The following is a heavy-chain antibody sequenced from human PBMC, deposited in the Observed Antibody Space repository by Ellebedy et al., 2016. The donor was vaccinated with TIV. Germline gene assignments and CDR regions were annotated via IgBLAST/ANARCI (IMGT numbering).Heavy chain of an antibody. D-gene: IGHD3-16*01. CDR2: INHSGST. V-gene: IGHV4-34*01. CDR3: ARPRGGLNSYYDPMDV. J-gene: IGHJ6*02. CDR1: GGSFSGYY. Sequence: SETLSLXXAVYGGSFSGYYWSWIRQPPGKGLEWIGEINHSGSTNSNPSLKSRVTISIDTSKNQFSLRLSSVTAADTAVYYCARPRGGLNSYYDPMDVWGRGTTVTVSS.